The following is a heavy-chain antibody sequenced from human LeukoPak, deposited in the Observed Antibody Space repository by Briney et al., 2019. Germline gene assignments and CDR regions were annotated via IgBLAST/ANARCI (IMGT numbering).Heavy chain of an antibody. CDR1: GGSITSSTYY. Sequence: PSETLSLTCSVSGGSITSSTYYWGWIRQPPGKGLEWIGKIYYSGSTSYNPSLKSRVTISVDTPKNQFSLRLSPVTAADTAVYYCARQRTDIVVIPAGPFDYWGQGTLVTVSS. CDR3: ARQRTDIVVIPAGPFDY. CDR2: IYYSGST. V-gene: IGHV4-39*01. J-gene: IGHJ4*02. D-gene: IGHD2-2*01.